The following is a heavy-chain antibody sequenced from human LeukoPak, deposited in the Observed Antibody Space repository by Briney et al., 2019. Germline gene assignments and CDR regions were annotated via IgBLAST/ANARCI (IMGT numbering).Heavy chain of an antibody. Sequence: PRGSLRLSCAASGFTFSSYAMSWVRQAPGKGLEWVSAISGSGGSTYYADSVKGRFTISRDNSKNTLYLQMNSLRAEDTAVYYCANVQQLVPENYWGQGTPVTVSS. V-gene: IGHV3-23*01. CDR3: ANVQQLVPENY. D-gene: IGHD6-13*01. CDR1: GFTFSSYA. CDR2: ISGSGGST. J-gene: IGHJ4*02.